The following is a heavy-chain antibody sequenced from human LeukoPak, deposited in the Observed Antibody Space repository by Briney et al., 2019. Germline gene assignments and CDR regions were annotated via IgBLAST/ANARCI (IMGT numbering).Heavy chain of an antibody. Sequence: GGSLRLSCAASGFTFRIHAMSWVRQAPGKGLEWVSTIGSGDDLHYADSVKGRFTVSRDDPQNTIYLQMNSLRAEDAAIYYCAKDATPGNSVYDHFDYWGQGTLVTVSS. CDR2: IGSGDDL. J-gene: IGHJ4*02. D-gene: IGHD5/OR15-5a*01. V-gene: IGHV3-23*01. CDR1: GFTFRIHA. CDR3: AKDATPGNSVYDHFDY.